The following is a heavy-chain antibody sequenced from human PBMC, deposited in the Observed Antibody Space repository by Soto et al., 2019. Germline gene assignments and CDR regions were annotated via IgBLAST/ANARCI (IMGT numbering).Heavy chain of an antibody. D-gene: IGHD3-3*01. V-gene: IGHV4-34*01. Sequence: QVQLQQWGAGLLKPSETLSLTCAVYGGSFSGYYWSWIRQPPGKGLEWIGEINHSGSTNYNPSLKSRVNISVDTSKNQFSLKLSSVTAADTAVYYCARSSRFLRWFDPWGQGTLVTVSS. CDR2: INHSGST. J-gene: IGHJ5*02. CDR3: ARSSRFLRWFDP. CDR1: GGSFSGYY.